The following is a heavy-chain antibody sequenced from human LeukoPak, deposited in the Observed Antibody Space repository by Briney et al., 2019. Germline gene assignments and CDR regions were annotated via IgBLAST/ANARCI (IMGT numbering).Heavy chain of an antibody. D-gene: IGHD3-16*02. V-gene: IGHV4-31*03. CDR2: IYYSGTT. J-gene: IGHJ3*01. CDR3: ARDMQLST. Sequence: SETLSLTCTVSGGSISSGGYYWSWIRQLPGKGLEWIGFIYYSGTTYYNPSLKSRVTISVDTSKNQFSLKLSSVTAADTAIYYCARDMQLSTWGLGTMVTVSS. CDR1: GGSISSGGYY.